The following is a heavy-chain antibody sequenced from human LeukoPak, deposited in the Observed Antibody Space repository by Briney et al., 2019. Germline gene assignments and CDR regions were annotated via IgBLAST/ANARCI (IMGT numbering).Heavy chain of an antibody. CDR3: AKDLTYCSSTSCQGGPDY. J-gene: IGHJ4*02. V-gene: IGHV3-23*01. CDR1: GFTFSSYA. D-gene: IGHD2-2*01. Sequence: GGSLRLSCAASGFTFSSYAMSWVRQAPGKGLEWVLAISGSGGSTYYADSVKGRFTISRDNSKNTLYLQMNSLRAEDTAVYYCAKDLTYCSSTSCQGGPDYWGQGTLVTVSS. CDR2: ISGSGGST.